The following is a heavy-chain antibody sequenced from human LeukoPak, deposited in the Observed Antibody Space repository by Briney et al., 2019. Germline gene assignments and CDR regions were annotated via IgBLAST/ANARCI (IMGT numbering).Heavy chain of an antibody. Sequence: SETLSLTCTVSGGSISSYYWSWIRQPPGKGLEWIGHVYYSGITNYNPSLKSRVTISVDTSKNQFSLKLNSVTAADTAVYYCARVGAAAAKKYYYYYMDVWGKGTTVTVSS. J-gene: IGHJ6*03. CDR2: VYYSGIT. CDR3: ARVGAAAAKKYYYYYMDV. CDR1: GGSISSYY. D-gene: IGHD6-13*01. V-gene: IGHV4-59*01.